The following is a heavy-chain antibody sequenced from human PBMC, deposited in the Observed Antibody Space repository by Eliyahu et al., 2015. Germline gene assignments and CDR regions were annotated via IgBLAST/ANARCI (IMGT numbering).Heavy chain of an antibody. CDR2: IYYSVST. V-gene: IGHV4-39*01. J-gene: IGHJ4*02. CDR1: GGSISSSSYY. Sequence: QLQLQESGPGLVKPSETLSLTCTVSGGSISSSSYYWGWIRQPPGKGLEWIGSIYYSVSTYYNPSLKSRVTISVDTSKNQFSLKLSSVTAADTAVYYCARREIQLWSTFDYWGQGTLVTVSS. CDR3: ARREIQLWSTFDY. D-gene: IGHD5-18*01.